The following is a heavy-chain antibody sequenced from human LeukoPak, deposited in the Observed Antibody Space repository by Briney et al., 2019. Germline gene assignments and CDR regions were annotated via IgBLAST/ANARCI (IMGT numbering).Heavy chain of an antibody. V-gene: IGHV3-48*01. J-gene: IGHJ4*02. CDR1: GFTFSSYS. Sequence: GGSLRLSCAASGFTFSSYSMNWVRQAPGKGLEWVSYISSSSSTIYYADSVKGRFTISRDSSKNTLFLQMNSLRAEDTAVYYCAKAASRFWDCTGGSCSGYFFDYWGQGTLVTVSS. CDR3: AKAASRFWDCTGGSCSGYFFDY. CDR2: ISSSSSTI. D-gene: IGHD2-15*01.